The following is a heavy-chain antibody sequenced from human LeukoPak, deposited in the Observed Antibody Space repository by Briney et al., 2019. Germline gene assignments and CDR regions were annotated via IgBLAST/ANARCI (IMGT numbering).Heavy chain of an antibody. Sequence: GGSLRLSCAASKFTFSNYWMSWVRQAPGKGLEWVANIKQDGSEKYYVDSVKGRFTISRDNAKNSLYLQMNSLRAEDTAVYYCARDRVVVHAFDIWGQGTMVTVSS. D-gene: IGHD2-21*01. CDR1: KFTFSNYW. V-gene: IGHV3-7*01. CDR2: IKQDGSEK. CDR3: ARDRVVVHAFDI. J-gene: IGHJ3*02.